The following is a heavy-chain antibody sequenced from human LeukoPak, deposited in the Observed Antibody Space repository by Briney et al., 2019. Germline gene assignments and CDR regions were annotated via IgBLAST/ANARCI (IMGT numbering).Heavy chain of an antibody. V-gene: IGHV3-30*18. CDR1: GFTFSSYG. J-gene: IGHJ4*02. D-gene: IGHD1-26*01. CDR3: AKGPYSGSYSPNHFDY. CDR2: ISYDGSNK. Sequence: GGSLRLSCAASGFTFSSYGMHWVRQAPGKGLEWVAVISYDGSNKYYADSVKGRFTISRDNSKNTLYLQMNSLRAEDTAVYYCAKGPYSGSYSPNHFDYWGQGTLVTVSS.